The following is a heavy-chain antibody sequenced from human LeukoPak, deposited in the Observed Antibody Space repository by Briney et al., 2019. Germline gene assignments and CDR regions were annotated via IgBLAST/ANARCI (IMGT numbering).Heavy chain of an antibody. J-gene: IGHJ4*02. V-gene: IGHV3-23*01. D-gene: IGHD5-18*01. CDR2: ISGSGDST. Sequence: GGSLRLSCAASGFTFSIYAMSWVRQAPGKGLEWVSAISGSGDSTYYADSVKGRFTISRDNSKNTLYLQMNSLRAEDTAVYSCAKGRGYTYGGDYWGQGTLVTVSS. CDR1: GFTFSIYA. CDR3: AKGRGYTYGGDY.